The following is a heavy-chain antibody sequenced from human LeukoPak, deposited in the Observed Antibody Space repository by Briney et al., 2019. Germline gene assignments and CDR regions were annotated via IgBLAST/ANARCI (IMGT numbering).Heavy chain of an antibody. D-gene: IGHD3-16*01. Sequence: GGFLRLSCAASGFTFSSYGMHWVRQAPGKGLEWVAVISYDGSNKYYADSVKGRFTISRDNSKNTLYLQMNSLRVEDTAVYFCARLSSWVFEIWGQGTMVTVSS. J-gene: IGHJ3*02. CDR2: ISYDGSNK. CDR3: ARLSSWVFEI. V-gene: IGHV3-30*03. CDR1: GFTFSSYG.